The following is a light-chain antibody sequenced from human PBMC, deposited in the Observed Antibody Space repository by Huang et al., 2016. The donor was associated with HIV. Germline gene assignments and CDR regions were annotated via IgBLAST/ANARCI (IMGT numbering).Light chain of an antibody. Sequence: EIVLTQSPATLSLSPGDRATLSCRASQSVSSYFAWYQQKPGQAPRLLIYATSNRATGVPARFSGSGSGKDFTLTISSLEPEDFANYYCQQRISWPPSYTFGQGTKVEI. CDR1: QSVSSY. V-gene: IGKV3-11*01. CDR2: ATS. CDR3: QQRISWPPSYT. J-gene: IGKJ2*01.